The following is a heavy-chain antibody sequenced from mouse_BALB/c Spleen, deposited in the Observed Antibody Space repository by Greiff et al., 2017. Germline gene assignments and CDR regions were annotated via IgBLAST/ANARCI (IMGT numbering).Heavy chain of an antibody. Sequence: EVKLVESGGGLVQPGGSLRISCATSGFTFTDYYMSWVRQPPGKALEWLGFIRNKANGYTTEYSASVKGRFTISRDNSQSILYLQMNTLRAEDSATYYCARETETLSFDYWGQGTTLTVSS. V-gene: IGHV7-3*02. CDR1: GFTFTDYY. CDR3: ARETETLSFDY. J-gene: IGHJ2*01. CDR2: IRNKANGYTT.